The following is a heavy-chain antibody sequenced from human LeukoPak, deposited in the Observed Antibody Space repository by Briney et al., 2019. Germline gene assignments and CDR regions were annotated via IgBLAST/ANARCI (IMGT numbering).Heavy chain of an antibody. CDR2: INHSGST. J-gene: IGHJ6*02. V-gene: IGHV4-34*01. CDR3: AITGYSSSWYSSYYYYYGMDV. Sequence: SETLSLTCAVYGGSFSGYYWSWIRQPPGKGLEWIGEINHSGSTNYNPSLKSRVTISVDTSKNQFSLKLSSVAAADTAVYYCAITGYSSSWYSSYYYYYGMDVWGQGTTVTVSS. D-gene: IGHD6-13*01. CDR1: GGSFSGYY.